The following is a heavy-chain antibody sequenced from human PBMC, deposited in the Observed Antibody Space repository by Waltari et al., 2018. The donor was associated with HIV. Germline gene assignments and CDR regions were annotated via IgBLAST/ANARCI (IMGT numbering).Heavy chain of an antibody. V-gene: IGHV3-74*01. CDR2: IKSDGSST. CDR1: GFTFSSYW. J-gene: IGHJ4*02. Sequence: EVQLVESGGGLVQPGGSLRLSCAASGFTFSSYWMHWVRQAPGKGLVGVPRIKSDGSSTSYADSVKGRFTISRDNAKNTLYLQMNSLRAEDTAVYYCARDVSRGFDYWGQGTLVTVSS. CDR3: ARDVSRGFDY.